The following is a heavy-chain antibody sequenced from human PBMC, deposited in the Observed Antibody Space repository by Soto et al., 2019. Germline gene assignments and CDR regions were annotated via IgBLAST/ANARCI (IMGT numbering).Heavy chain of an antibody. CDR2: IYWDDDK. D-gene: IGHD2-21*02. J-gene: IGHJ4*02. Sequence: SGPTLVKPTQTLTLTCTFSGFSLSTSGVGVGWIRQPPGKALEWLALIYWDDDKRYSPSLKSRLTITKDTSKNQVVLTMTNMDPVDTATYYCAHRGCLSGGGHCQIPAADYFDYWGQGTLVTVSS. CDR3: AHRGCLSGGGHCQIPAADYFDY. CDR1: GFSLSTSGVG. V-gene: IGHV2-5*02.